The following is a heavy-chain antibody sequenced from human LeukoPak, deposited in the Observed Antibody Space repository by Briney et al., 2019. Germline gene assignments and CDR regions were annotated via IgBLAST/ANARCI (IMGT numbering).Heavy chain of an antibody. CDR2: IYYSGST. J-gene: IGHJ4*02. CDR3: ARQDIVATGAFDY. Sequence: SETLSLTCTVSGDSISSSSYYWGWIRQPPGKGLEWIGSIYYSGSTYYNPSLKSRATISVDTSKNQFSLKLSSVTAAATAVYYCARQDIVATGAFDYWGQGTLVTVSS. CDR1: GDSISSSSYY. V-gene: IGHV4-39*07. D-gene: IGHD5-12*01.